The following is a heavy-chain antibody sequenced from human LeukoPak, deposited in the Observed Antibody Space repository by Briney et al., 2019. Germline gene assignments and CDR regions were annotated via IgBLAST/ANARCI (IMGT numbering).Heavy chain of an antibody. V-gene: IGHV4-4*07. CDR3: ARAPSYYYDSSGYPLGLWFDP. CDR1: GGSISSYY. Sequence: SETLSLTCTVSGGSISSYYWSWIRQPAGKGLEWIGRIYTSGSTNYNPSLKSRVTMSVDTSKNQFSLKLSSVTAADTAVYYCARAPSYYYDSSGYPLGLWFDPWGQGTLVTVSS. J-gene: IGHJ5*02. D-gene: IGHD3-22*01. CDR2: IYTSGST.